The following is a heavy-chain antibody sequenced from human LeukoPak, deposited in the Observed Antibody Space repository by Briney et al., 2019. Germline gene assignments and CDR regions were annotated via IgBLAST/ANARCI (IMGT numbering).Heavy chain of an antibody. D-gene: IGHD6-19*01. CDR1: GYTFTSYG. V-gene: IGHV1-18*01. CDR2: ISAYNGNT. CDR3: ARDVRVAVAGTWSLDY. J-gene: IGHJ4*02. Sequence: ASVKVSCKASGYTFTSYGISWVRQAPGQGLEWMGWISAYNGNTNYAQKFQGRVTMTRDTSISTAYMELSRLRSDDTAVYYCARDVRVAVAGTWSLDYWGQGTLVTVSS.